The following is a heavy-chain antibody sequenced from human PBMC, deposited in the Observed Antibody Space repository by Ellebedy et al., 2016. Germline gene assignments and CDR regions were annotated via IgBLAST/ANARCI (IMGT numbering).Heavy chain of an antibody. D-gene: IGHD2-2*01. J-gene: IGHJ4*02. CDR2: ISANGNKR. Sequence: GGSLRLXXAVSGLPFSTFFMSWVRQAPGKGLEWVATISANGNKRDLADSVQGRFTVSRDNLRNTLHLQMSNLRGEDTAVYYCRQGHYADYWGQGTLVTVSS. CDR3: RQGHYADY. CDR1: GLPFSTFF. V-gene: IGHV3-23*01.